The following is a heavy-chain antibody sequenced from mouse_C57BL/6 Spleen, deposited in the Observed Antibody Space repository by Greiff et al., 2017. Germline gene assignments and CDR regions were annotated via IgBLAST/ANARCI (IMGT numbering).Heavy chain of an antibody. J-gene: IGHJ2*01. V-gene: IGHV5-4*03. D-gene: IGHD2-4*01. Sequence: EVMLVESGGGLVKPGGSLKLSCAASGFTFSSYAMSWVRQTPEKRLEWVATISDGGSYTYYPDNVKGRFTISRDNAKNNLYLQMSHLKSEDTAMYYCARAGDYDKYYFDYWGQGTTLTVSS. CDR2: ISDGGSYT. CDR1: GFTFSSYA. CDR3: ARAGDYDKYYFDY.